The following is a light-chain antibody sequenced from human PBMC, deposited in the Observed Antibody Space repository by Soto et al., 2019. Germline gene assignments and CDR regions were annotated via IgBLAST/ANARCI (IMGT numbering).Light chain of an antibody. CDR3: QKYTNVPA. V-gene: IGKV1-27*01. CDR2: AAS. Sequence: DIQMTQSPSSLSASVGDRVTITCRASQGISNYLAWYQQIPGKVPKLLISAASTLQSGVPSRFSGSGSGTDFTLPISSLQPEDVATYYCQKYTNVPAFGGGTKVEIQ. J-gene: IGKJ4*01. CDR1: QGISNY.